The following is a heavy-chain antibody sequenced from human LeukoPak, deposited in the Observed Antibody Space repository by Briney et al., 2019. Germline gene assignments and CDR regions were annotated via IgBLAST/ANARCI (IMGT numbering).Heavy chain of an antibody. V-gene: IGHV4-59*01. CDR3: ARELREVRGVISSPLYMDV. J-gene: IGHJ6*02. D-gene: IGHD3-10*01. CDR1: GGSINSYY. CDR2: IYNSGSA. Sequence: PSETLSLTCTVSGGSINSYYWSWIRQPPGKGLEWIGYIYNSGSANYNPSLKSRVTISVDTSKNQFSLKLSSVTAADTAVYYCARELREVRGVISSPLYMDVWGQGTTVTVSS.